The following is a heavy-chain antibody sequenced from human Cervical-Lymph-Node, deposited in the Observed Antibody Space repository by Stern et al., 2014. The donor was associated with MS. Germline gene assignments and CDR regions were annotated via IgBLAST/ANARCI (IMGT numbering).Heavy chain of an antibody. Sequence: QVQLGESGAEVKKPGSSVRVSCRASGGTFNNYAIAWVRQAPGQGLEWLGGIIPLLGTSTYAQTFLGRLSIKASELSTVYMALSGLTSDDTAVYYCARDRSMGVTPFFDYWGQGTLVTVSS. V-gene: IGHV1-69*01. D-gene: IGHD3-16*01. J-gene: IGHJ4*02. CDR3: ARDRSMGVTPFFDY. CDR1: GGTFNNYA. CDR2: IIPLLGTS.